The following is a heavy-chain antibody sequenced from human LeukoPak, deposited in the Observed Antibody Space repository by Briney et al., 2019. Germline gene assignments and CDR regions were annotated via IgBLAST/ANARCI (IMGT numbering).Heavy chain of an antibody. V-gene: IGHV3-30-3*01. D-gene: IGHD4-17*01. CDR3: AKDTGTESAFDI. CDR2: ISYDGSNK. J-gene: IGHJ3*02. Sequence: PGRSLRLSCAASGFTFSSYAMHWVRQAPGKGLEWVAVISYDGSNKYYADSVKGRFTISRDNSKNSLYLQMNSLRTEDTALYYCAKDTGTESAFDIWGQGTMDTVSS. CDR1: GFTFSSYA.